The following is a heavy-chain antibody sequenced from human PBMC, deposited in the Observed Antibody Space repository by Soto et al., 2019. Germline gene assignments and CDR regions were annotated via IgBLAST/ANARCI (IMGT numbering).Heavy chain of an antibody. Sequence: QVQLVQSGAEVKQPGAAAKVSCKGSGYTFISYGVNWVRQAPGQGLEWVGWISGYNGNTKYAQKFQGRVTMTTDTSSSTAYMELRSLRLDDTAVYYCARDMDGSSWYRVGYWGQGTLVTVSS. CDR3: ARDMDGSSWYRVGY. D-gene: IGHD6-13*01. J-gene: IGHJ4*02. V-gene: IGHV1-18*01. CDR1: GYTFISYG. CDR2: ISGYNGNT.